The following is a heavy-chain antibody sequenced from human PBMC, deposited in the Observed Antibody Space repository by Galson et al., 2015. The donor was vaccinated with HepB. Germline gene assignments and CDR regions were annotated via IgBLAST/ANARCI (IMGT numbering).Heavy chain of an antibody. D-gene: IGHD6-19*01. J-gene: IGHJ4*02. CDR1: GGSISSSSYY. Sequence: LSLTCTVSGGSISSSSYYWGWIRQPPGKGLEWIGSIYYSGSTYYNPSLKSRVTISVDTSKNQFSLKLSSVTAADTAVYYCAREGAVAGYFDYWGQGTLVTVSS. V-gene: IGHV4-39*02. CDR2: IYYSGST. CDR3: AREGAVAGYFDY.